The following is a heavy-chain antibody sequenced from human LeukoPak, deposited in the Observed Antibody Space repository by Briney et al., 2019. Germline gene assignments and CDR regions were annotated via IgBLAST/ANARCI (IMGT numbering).Heavy chain of an antibody. CDR3: ARSRGGYCSSTSCSNFDY. D-gene: IGHD2-2*01. Sequence: SQTLSLTCTVSGGSISSGGYYWSWIRQHPGKGLEWIGYIYYSGSTYYNPSLKSRVTISVDTSKNQSSLKLSSVTAADTAVYYCARSRGGYCSSTSCSNFDYWGQGTLVTVSS. CDR1: GGSISSGGYY. J-gene: IGHJ4*02. CDR2: IYYSGST. V-gene: IGHV4-31*03.